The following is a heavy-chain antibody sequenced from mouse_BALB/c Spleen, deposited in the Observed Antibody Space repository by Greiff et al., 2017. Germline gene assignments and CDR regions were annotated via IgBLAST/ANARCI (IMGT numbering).Heavy chain of an antibody. D-gene: IGHD1-1*01. Sequence: EVQLVESGGGLVKPGGSLKLSCAASGFTFSDYYMYWVRQTPEKRLEWVATISDGGSYTYYPDSVKGRFTISRDNAKNNLYLQMSSLKSEDTAMYYCARAYYYGSSPWFAYWGQGTLVTVSA. J-gene: IGHJ3*01. V-gene: IGHV5-4*02. CDR3: ARAYYYGSSPWFAY. CDR1: GFTFSDYY. CDR2: ISDGGSYT.